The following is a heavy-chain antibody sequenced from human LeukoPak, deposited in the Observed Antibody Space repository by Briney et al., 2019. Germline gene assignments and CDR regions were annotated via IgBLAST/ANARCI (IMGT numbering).Heavy chain of an antibody. Sequence: GGSLRLSCAASGFTFSSYGMHWVRQAPGKGLEWVAVISYDGSNKYYADSVKGRFTISRDNSKNTLYLQMNSLRAEDTAVYYCARPYYDSISEGDRGGYYYYYMDVWGKGTTVTVSS. D-gene: IGHD3-22*01. V-gene: IGHV3-30*03. CDR3: ARPYYDSISEGDRGGYYYYYMDV. CDR2: ISYDGSNK. CDR1: GFTFSSYG. J-gene: IGHJ6*03.